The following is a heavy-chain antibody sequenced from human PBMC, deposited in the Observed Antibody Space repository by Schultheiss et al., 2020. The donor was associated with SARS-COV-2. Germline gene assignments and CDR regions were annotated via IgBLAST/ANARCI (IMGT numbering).Heavy chain of an antibody. Sequence: GGSLRLSCAASGFTFSTNAMHWVRQAPGKGLEWISSISGSGTTIYYADSLKGRFTISRDNAKISLYLQMNSLRAEDTAIYYCARDNTYYGPMDVWGQGTTVTVSS. J-gene: IGHJ6*02. D-gene: IGHD3-10*01. CDR2: ISGSGTTI. V-gene: IGHV3-21*04. CDR3: ARDNTYYGPMDV. CDR1: GFTFSTNA.